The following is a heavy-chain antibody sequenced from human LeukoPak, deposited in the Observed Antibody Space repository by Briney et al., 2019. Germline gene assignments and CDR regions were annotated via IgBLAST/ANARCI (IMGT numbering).Heavy chain of an antibody. V-gene: IGHV4-30-2*01. J-gene: IGHJ4*02. Sequence: PPETLSLTCTVSGGSISSGGYSWSWIRQPPGKGLEWIGCIYHSGSTYYNPSLKSRVTISVDRSKNQFSLKLSSVTAADTAVYYCARADFWSGYYYFDYWGQGTLVTVSS. CDR1: GGSISSGGYS. CDR2: IYHSGST. CDR3: ARADFWSGYYYFDY. D-gene: IGHD3-3*01.